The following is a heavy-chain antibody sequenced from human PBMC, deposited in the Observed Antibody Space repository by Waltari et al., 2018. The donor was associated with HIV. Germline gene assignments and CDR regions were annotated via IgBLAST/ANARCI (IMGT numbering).Heavy chain of an antibody. V-gene: IGHV3-48*01. D-gene: IGHD6-6*01. CDR3: ARDRTRYYFDS. J-gene: IGHJ4*02. Sequence: EVQLVESGGGLVQPGGSLRLSCTASGFSFSSYSMNWVRQAPGKGLDSISYISTSSSAIFYADSVKGRFTISRDTAKNSLYLQMNSLRAEDTAVYYCARDRTRYYFDSWGQGTLVTVSS. CDR2: ISTSSSAI. CDR1: GFSFSSYS.